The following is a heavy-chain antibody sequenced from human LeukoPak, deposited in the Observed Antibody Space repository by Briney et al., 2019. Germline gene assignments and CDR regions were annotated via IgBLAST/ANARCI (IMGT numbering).Heavy chain of an antibody. CDR1: GGSISSSSYY. CDR3: ARHREQLDPYFDY. J-gene: IGHJ4*02. D-gene: IGHD6-6*01. V-gene: IGHV4-39*01. Sequence: SETLSLTCTVSGGSISSSSYYWGWIRQPPGKGLAWIGSIYYSGSTYYNPSLKSRVTISVDTSKNQFSLKLSSVTAADTAVYYCARHREQLDPYFDYWGQGTLVTVSS. CDR2: IYYSGST.